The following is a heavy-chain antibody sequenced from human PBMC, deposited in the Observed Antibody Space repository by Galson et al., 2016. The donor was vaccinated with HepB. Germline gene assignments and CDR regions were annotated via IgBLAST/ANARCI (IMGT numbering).Heavy chain of an antibody. D-gene: IGHD3-9*01. V-gene: IGHV1-18*01. CDR1: GYTFTSNG. CDR3: ARDQKHALVD. J-gene: IGHJ4*02. Sequence: SVKVSCKASGYTFTSNGISWVRQAPGQGLEGMGGISAYSGNTNYAKKLQGRVTMTTDTSTSTAYMELRSLGSDDTAVYYCARDQKHALVDRGQGTLVTVSS. CDR2: ISAYSGNT.